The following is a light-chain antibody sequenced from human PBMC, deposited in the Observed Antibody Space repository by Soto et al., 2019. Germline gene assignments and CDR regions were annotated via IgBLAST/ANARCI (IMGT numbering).Light chain of an antibody. J-gene: IGKJ1*01. V-gene: IGKV1-5*01. CDR2: GAS. CDR3: QQYNTNSPWS. Sequence: GDRVTITCRASQSISTSLAWFQQKPGKAPELLIYGASILESGVPSRFSGGGSGTEFTLTINSLQPDDFATYYCQQYNTNSPWSFGQGTKVEIK. CDR1: QSISTS.